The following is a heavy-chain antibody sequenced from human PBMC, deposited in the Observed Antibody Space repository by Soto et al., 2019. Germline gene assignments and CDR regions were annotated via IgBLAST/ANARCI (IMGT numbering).Heavy chain of an antibody. CDR2: ISGSDGST. Sequence: EVQLLESGGGLVEPGGSLRLSCAASGFVFRTYAMTWVRQAPGKGLEWVSGISGSDGSTYYADSVKGRFTISRDNSKNTLYVQMNSLRAEDTAVYFCARGYNGGYDGYDYWGQGTLVTVSS. CDR1: GFVFRTYA. D-gene: IGHD5-12*01. V-gene: IGHV3-23*01. CDR3: ARGYNGGYDGYDY. J-gene: IGHJ4*02.